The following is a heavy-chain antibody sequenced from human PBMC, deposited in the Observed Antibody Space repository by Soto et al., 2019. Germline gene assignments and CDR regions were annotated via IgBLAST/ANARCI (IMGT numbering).Heavy chain of an antibody. V-gene: IGHV1-46*01. D-gene: IGHD2-2*03. CDR3: AVDGYCISTSCYEADFYYYYGMDV. Sequence: ASVKVSCKASGYTFTSYYMHWVRQAPGQGLEWMGIINPSGGSTSYAQKFQGRVTMTRDTSTSTVYMELSSLRSEDTAVYYCAVDGYCISTSCYEADFYYYYGMDVWG. CDR2: INPSGGST. J-gene: IGHJ6*02. CDR1: GYTFTSYY.